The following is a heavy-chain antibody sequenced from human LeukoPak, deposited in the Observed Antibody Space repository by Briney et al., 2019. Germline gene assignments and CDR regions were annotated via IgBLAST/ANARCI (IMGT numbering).Heavy chain of an antibody. CDR2: ISSSGSTI. CDR3: AREALLWFGELYYYYMDV. D-gene: IGHD3-10*01. J-gene: IGHJ6*03. V-gene: IGHV3-48*04. Sequence: PGGSLRLSCAASGFSFSSYSMNWVRQAPGKGLEWVSYISSSGSTIYYADSVKGRFTISRDNAKNSLYLQMNSLRAEDTAVYYCAREALLWFGELYYYYMDVWGKGTTVTISS. CDR1: GFSFSSYS.